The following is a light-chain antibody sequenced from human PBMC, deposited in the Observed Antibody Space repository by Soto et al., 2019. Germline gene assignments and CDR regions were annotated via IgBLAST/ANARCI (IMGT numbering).Light chain of an antibody. J-gene: IGKJ2*01. V-gene: IGKV1-5*03. CDR3: QHYDSSPVT. CDR1: QSIGEW. CDR2: RAS. Sequence: DIQMTQSPVTLSPSVGDRVAITCRASQSIGEWLAWYQHKPGKAPKLLIYRASHLAAGVPSRFSGSGSGTEFTFTISSLQPDDFATYYCQHYDSSPVTFGQGTSLEI.